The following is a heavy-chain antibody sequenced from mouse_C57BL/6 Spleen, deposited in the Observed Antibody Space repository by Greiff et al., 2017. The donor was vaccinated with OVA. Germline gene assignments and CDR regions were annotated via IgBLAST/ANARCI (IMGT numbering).Heavy chain of an antibody. V-gene: IGHV5-9-1*02. D-gene: IGHD1-1*01. CDR1: GFTFSSYA. J-gene: IGHJ4*01. Sequence: EVKLVESGVGLVKPGGSLKLSCAASGFTFSSYAMSWVRQTPEKRLEWVAYISSGGDYIYYADTVKGRFTISRDNARNTLYLQMSSLKSEDTAMYYCTRRGFITTVVATDYYAMDYWGQGTSVTVSS. CDR3: TRRGFITTVVATDYYAMDY. CDR2: ISSGGDYI.